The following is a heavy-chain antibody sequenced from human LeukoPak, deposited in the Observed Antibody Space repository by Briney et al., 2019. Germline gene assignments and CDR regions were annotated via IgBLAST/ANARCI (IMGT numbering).Heavy chain of an antibody. CDR3: ARSDRWIPPAY. V-gene: IGHV3-21*01. J-gene: IGHJ4*02. CDR1: GFDFNVHS. CDR2: ISSDCNNI. Sequence: PGGSLRLSCAASGFDFNVHSMNWVRQTPRKGLEWVSSISSDCNNIYYADSVKGRFTISRDNASNSLFLQMNGLRLDDTAVYYCARSDRWIPPAYWGQGTLVTVSS. D-gene: IGHD5-24*01.